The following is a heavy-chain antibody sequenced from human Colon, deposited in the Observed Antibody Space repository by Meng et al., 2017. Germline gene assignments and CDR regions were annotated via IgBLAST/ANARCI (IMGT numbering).Heavy chain of an antibody. J-gene: IGHJ4*02. CDR1: GYTFTGYY. V-gene: IGHV1-2*02. CDR2: INPNSGGT. D-gene: IGHD6-19*01. CDR3: ARDSSGWTPFDY. Sequence: ASVTVSCKASGYTFTGYYMHWVRQAPGQGLEWMGWINPNSGGTNYAQKFQGRVTMTRDTSISTAYMELSRLRSDDTAVYYCARDSSGWTPFDYWGQGTLVTVSS.